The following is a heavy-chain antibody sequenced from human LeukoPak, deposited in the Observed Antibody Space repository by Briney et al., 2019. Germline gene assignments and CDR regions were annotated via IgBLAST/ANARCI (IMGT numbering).Heavy chain of an antibody. CDR3: ARARRDCSGGSCYPDYNWFDP. CDR1: GFTFSSYW. D-gene: IGHD2-15*01. Sequence: GGSLRLSCAASGFTFSSYWMHWVRQAPGKGLVWVARINGDGISTTYADSVKGRFTISRDNARNTVYLQMNSLRAEDTAVYYCARARRDCSGGSCYPDYNWFDPWGQGTLVTVSS. J-gene: IGHJ5*02. V-gene: IGHV3-74*01. CDR2: INGDGIST.